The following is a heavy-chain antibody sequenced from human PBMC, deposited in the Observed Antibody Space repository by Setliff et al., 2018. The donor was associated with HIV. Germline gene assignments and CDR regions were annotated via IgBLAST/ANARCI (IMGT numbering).Heavy chain of an antibody. D-gene: IGHD3-3*01. V-gene: IGHV4-4*07. J-gene: IGHJ6*03. Sequence: PSETLSLTCTVSGGSVSLYYWNWMRQPVGKGLEWIGRLCTSGKTIFSPSLKSRVSMSVDTSKNAVSLKLDSVTAGDSAVYFCARDLFNEWQGHYYYYMDVWGKGTTVTVSS. CDR2: LCTSGKT. CDR1: GGSVSLYY. CDR3: ARDLFNEWQGHYYYYMDV.